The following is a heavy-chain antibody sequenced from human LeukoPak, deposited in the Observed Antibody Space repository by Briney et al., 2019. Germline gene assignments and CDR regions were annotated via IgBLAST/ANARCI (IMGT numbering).Heavy chain of an antibody. CDR2: LNPNSGGT. Sequence: ASVKVSCKASGYTFIGYYIHWVRQAPGQGLEWMGWLNPNSGGTNYAQNFHGRVTMTRDTSISTAYVELSRLRSDDTAVYYCARVGSCSGGSCYSPVFDYWGQGTLVTVSS. CDR1: GYTFIGYY. J-gene: IGHJ4*02. D-gene: IGHD2-15*01. CDR3: ARVGSCSGGSCYSPVFDY. V-gene: IGHV1-2*02.